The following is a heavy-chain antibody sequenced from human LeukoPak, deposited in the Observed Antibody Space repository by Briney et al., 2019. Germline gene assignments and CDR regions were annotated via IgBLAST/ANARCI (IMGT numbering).Heavy chain of an antibody. V-gene: IGHV3-23*01. CDR1: GFTFSSYA. D-gene: IGHD3-16*02. J-gene: IGHJ4*02. Sequence: GGSLRLSCAASGFTFSSYAMSWVRQAPGKGLEWVSAISGSGGSTYYAVSVKGRFTISRDNSKNTLYLQMNSLRAEDTAVYYCAKDSRGYYDYVWGSYLRGWGQGTLVTVSS. CDR3: AKDSRGYYDYVWGSYLRG. CDR2: ISGSGGST.